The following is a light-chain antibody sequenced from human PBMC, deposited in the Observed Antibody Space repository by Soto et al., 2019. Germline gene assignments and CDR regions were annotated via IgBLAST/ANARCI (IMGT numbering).Light chain of an antibody. J-gene: IGLJ3*02. CDR2: GVT. CDR1: SSDVGGYNY. CDR3: CSYAGSYTWV. Sequence: QSVLTQPRSVSGFPGQSVTISCSGTSSDVGGYNYVSWYQQHPGKAPKLMIYGVTKRPSGVPDRFSASKSGNTASLTISGLQAEDEADYYCCSYAGSYTWVFGGGTKVTVL. V-gene: IGLV2-11*01.